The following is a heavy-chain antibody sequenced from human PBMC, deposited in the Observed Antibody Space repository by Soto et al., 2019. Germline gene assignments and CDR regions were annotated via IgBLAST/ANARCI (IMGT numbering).Heavy chain of an antibody. CDR1: GYTFANYG. Sequence: AAVKVSCKSSGYTFANYGISWVRQAPGQGLEWMGWISGNNGATNYAPKVQDRITMTLDTSTGVASMALRSLRSDDTAIYYCVRDLKYLRVTGNWFDCCGQGTLVTVSS. CDR3: VRDLKYLRVTGNWFDC. CDR2: ISGNNGAT. D-gene: IGHD1-20*01. V-gene: IGHV1-18*04. J-gene: IGHJ5*01.